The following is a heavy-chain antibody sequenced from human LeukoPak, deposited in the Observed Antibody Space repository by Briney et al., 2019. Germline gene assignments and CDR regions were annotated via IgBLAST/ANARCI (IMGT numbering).Heavy chain of an antibody. J-gene: IGHJ3*02. CDR3: ARDLGEGGAFDI. Sequence: SVKVSCKASGGTLGSYAISWVRQAPGQGLEWMGGILPFFGTANYAQKFQDRVTITADESTSTAYMELSSLRSEDTAMYFCARDLGEGGAFDIWGQGTMVTVSS. D-gene: IGHD3-16*01. CDR1: GGTLGSYA. CDR2: ILPFFGTA. V-gene: IGHV1-69*13.